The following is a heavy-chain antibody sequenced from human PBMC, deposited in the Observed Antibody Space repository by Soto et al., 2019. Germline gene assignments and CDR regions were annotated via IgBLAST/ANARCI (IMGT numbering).Heavy chain of an antibody. V-gene: IGHV1-69*08. CDR1: GGTFSSYT. J-gene: IGHJ6*02. Sequence: QVQLVQSGAEVKKPGSSVKVSCKASGGTFSSYTISWVRQAPGQGLEWMGRIIPILGIANYAQKFQGRVTITADKSTSTAYMELSSLRSEDTAVYYCARDRGYCSSTSCYYNYYYYGMDVWGQGTTVTVSS. D-gene: IGHD2-2*01. CDR3: ARDRGYCSSTSCYYNYYYYGMDV. CDR2: IIPILGIA.